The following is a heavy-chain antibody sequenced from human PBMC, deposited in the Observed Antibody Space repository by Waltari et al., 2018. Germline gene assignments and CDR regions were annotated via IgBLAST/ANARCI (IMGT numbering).Heavy chain of an antibody. Sequence: QLQLQESGPGLVKPSETLSLTCTVSGGSIRSSSYYWGWIRQPPGKGLEWIGSIYYSGSTYYNPSLKSRVTISVDTSKNQFSLKLSSVTAADTAVYYCARDQRDDFWSGPLDYWGQGTLVTVSS. CDR1: GGSIRSSSYY. CDR2: IYYSGST. J-gene: IGHJ4*02. CDR3: ARDQRDDFWSGPLDY. V-gene: IGHV4-39*07. D-gene: IGHD3-3*01.